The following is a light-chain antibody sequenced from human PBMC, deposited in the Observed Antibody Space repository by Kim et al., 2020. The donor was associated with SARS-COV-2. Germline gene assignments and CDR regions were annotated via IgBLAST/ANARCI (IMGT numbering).Light chain of an antibody. CDR3: HSCASTPSL. CDR1: KLGDKY. CDR2: QDS. Sequence: SYELTQPPSVSVSPGQTASITCSGDKLGDKYACWYQQKPGHSPVLVIYQDSKRPSGLPDRFSVSNSGHTAPLPICGTPAMFLAAYSCHSCASTPSLFCGG. V-gene: IGLV3-1*01. J-gene: IGLJ2*01.